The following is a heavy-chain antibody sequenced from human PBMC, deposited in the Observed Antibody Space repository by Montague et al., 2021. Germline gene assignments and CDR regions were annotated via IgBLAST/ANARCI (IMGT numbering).Heavy chain of an antibody. J-gene: IGHJ4*02. V-gene: IGHV4-31*03. CDR1: GASFNYGDYY. CDR2: IHYTGYT. D-gene: IGHD2-2*02. CDR3: ARDVGRYTPVGYSDS. Sequence: SQSLSLTCNVSGASFNYGDYYWTWIRQPPGKGLEWIGYIHYTGYTQYNPSLNSRLTLSVDTSKNQFSLMLNSVTAADTVVYYCARDVGRYTPVGYSDSWGQGTRVMVSS.